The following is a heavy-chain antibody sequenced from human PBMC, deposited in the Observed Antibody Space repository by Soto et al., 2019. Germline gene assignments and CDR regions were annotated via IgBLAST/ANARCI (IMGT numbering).Heavy chain of an antibody. J-gene: IGHJ6*01. V-gene: IGHV1-69*01. CDR2: SIPRLRAA. Sequence: QVQLVQSGADVREPGSSVKVTCKASGVTFSNDAISWVRQAPGQGLEWMGLSIPRLRAANYAQKLQGRITIKVDESTGTAEMGVIVLTSEDTAIYYCARDLSTEAMGYGVCLGMAVWGQGTTVIVSS. D-gene: IGHD4-17*01. CDR1: GVTFSNDA. CDR3: ARDLSTEAMGYGVCLGMAV.